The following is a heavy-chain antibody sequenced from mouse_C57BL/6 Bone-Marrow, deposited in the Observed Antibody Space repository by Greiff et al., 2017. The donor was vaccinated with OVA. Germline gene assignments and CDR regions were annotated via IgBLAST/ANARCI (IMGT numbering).Heavy chain of an antibody. CDR3: ARRTTAHYYAMDY. CDR1: GYTFTDYY. Sequence: QVQLQQSGAELVRPGASVKLSCKASGYTFTDYYINWVKQRPGQGLEWIARIYPGSGNTYYNEKFKGKATLTAEKSSSTAYMQLSSLTSEDSAVYFCARRTTAHYYAMDYWGQGTSVTVSS. CDR2: IYPGSGNT. V-gene: IGHV1-76*01. J-gene: IGHJ4*01. D-gene: IGHD1-2*01.